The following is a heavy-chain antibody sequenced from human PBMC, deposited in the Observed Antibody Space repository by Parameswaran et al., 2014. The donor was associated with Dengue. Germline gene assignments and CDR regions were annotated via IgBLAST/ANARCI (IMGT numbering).Heavy chain of an antibody. CDR1: GGSISSSSYY. J-gene: IGHJ4*02. CDR2: IYYSGST. Sequence: GSLRLSCTVSGGSISSSSYYWGWIRQPPGKGLEWIGSIYYSGSTYYNPSLKSRVTISVDTSKNQFSLKLSSVTAADTAVYYCARPGWYCSSTSCPFDYWGQGNPGHRLL. D-gene: IGHD2-2*01. CDR3: ARPGWYCSSTSCPFDY. V-gene: IGHV4-39*01.